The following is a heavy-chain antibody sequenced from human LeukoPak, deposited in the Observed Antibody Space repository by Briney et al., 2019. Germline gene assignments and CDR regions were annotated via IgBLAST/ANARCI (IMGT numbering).Heavy chain of an antibody. CDR1: GYTFNSYG. J-gene: IGHJ4*02. CDR3: AREDLFDY. V-gene: IGHV1-18*01. Sequence: ASVKVSCKASGYTFNSYGITWVRQAPGRGLEWMGWINPYDDNTNYAQKFQGRVTMTTDTSTSTAYMELRSLRFDDTAVYYCAREDLFDYWGQGTLVTVSS. CDR2: INPYDDNT.